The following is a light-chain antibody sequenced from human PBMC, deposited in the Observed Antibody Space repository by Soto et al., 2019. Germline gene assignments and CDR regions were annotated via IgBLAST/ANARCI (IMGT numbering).Light chain of an antibody. V-gene: IGKV1-13*02. CDR2: DVS. J-gene: IGKJ1*01. Sequence: IQLSQSPSFLSASVGARVPITCRASQCISSYLAWYQQKPREAPKLLIYDVSSLERGVPPWFSGSGSGTDFTLTISGLQPDDFATYYCQQYDSYWTFGQGTKVDIK. CDR3: QQYDSYWT. CDR1: QCISSY.